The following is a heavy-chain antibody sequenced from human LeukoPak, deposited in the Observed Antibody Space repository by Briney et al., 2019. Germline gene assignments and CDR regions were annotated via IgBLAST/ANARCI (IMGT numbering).Heavy chain of an antibody. J-gene: IGHJ4*02. V-gene: IGHV3-23*01. Sequence: PGGSLRLSCAASGFTFSNYAMSWVRQAPGKGLEWVSAIDASGGSTAHADSVRGRFTISRDNSKNTLYMQMNTLRAEDTAVYFCARSAYDRTEQLDFWGQGTLVTVSS. CDR1: GFTFSNYA. CDR3: ARSAYDRTEQLDF. D-gene: IGHD5-24*01. CDR2: IDASGGST.